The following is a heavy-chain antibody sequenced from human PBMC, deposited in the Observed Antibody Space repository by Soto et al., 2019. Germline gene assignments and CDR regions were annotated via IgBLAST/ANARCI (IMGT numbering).Heavy chain of an antibody. CDR1: GFTFSNAW. D-gene: IGHD3-10*01. J-gene: IGHJ1*01. Sequence: GGSLRLSCAASGFTFSNAWMSWVRQAPGKGLEWVGRIKSKTDGGTTDYSAPVRGRFTISRDDSKNTLYLQRNSLKTEATALYYCTTYGSGSYYTFQHWGQGTLVTVSS. CDR3: TTYGSGSYYTFQH. CDR2: IKSKTDGGTT. V-gene: IGHV3-15*01.